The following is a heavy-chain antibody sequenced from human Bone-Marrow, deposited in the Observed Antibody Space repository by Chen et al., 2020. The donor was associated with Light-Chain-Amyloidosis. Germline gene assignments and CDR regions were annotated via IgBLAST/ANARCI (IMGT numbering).Heavy chain of an antibody. CDR3: ARGLGEVPLDF. D-gene: IGHD3-16*01. CDR2: IVPIMGSA. J-gene: IGHJ4*02. CDR1: GDTFKTYG. V-gene: IGHV1-69*01. Sequence: EMKKPGSSVKISCKSSGDTFKTYGISWVRQAPGQGLEWMGGIVPIMGSASYAREFRGRVTITADESTTTVYMDLSSLKSDDTAVYFCARGLGEVPLDFWGQGTLVTVSS.